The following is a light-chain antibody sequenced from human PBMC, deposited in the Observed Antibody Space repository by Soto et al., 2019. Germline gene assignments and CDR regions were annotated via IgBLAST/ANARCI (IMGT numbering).Light chain of an antibody. CDR3: SSYTSSSTLYV. Sequence: QSVLTQPASVSGSPGQSITISCTGTSSDVVYYNYVSWYQQHPGKAPKLMIYDVSNRPSGVSNRFSGSKSGNTASLTISGLQAEDEADYYCSSYTSSSTLYVFGTGTKVTVL. CDR1: SSDVVYYNY. J-gene: IGLJ1*01. CDR2: DVS. V-gene: IGLV2-14*01.